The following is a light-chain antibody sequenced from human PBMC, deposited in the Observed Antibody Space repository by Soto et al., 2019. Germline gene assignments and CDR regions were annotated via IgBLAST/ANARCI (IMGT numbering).Light chain of an antibody. CDR1: QSVSSN. Sequence: EIVMTQSPATLSVSPGERATLSCRASQSVSSNLAWYQQKPGQAPRLLIYGASTRATGIPARFSGRGSGTDFTLTISSLQSEDFAVYYGQQYNNWPLTFGGGTKVEIK. CDR3: QQYNNWPLT. CDR2: GAS. V-gene: IGKV3-15*01. J-gene: IGKJ4*01.